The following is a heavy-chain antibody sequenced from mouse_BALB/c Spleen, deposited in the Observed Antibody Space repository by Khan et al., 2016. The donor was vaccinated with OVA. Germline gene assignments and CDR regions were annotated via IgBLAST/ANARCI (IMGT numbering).Heavy chain of an antibody. CDR1: AYKFTDYV. V-gene: IGHV1-77*01. CDR3: AKSYDDDGAWFVY. CDR2: IYPGSGST. J-gene: IGHJ3*01. D-gene: IGHD2-4*01. Sequence: QVQLQQSGPELVKPGASVKMSCKASAYKFTDYVISWVKQRTGQGLEWIGDIYPGSGSTYYNERFEGKATLTANKSSNTAYMQFRSLTSEDSAVYFCAKSYDDDGAWFVYWGQGTLVTVSA.